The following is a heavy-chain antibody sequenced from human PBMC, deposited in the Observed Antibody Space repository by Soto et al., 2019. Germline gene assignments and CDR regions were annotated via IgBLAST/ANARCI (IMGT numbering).Heavy chain of an antibody. J-gene: IGHJ3*02. Sequence: ASVKVSCKASGYTFTSYGISWVRQAPGQGLEWIGGIIPIFGTANYAQKFQGRFTITADESTSTAYMELSSLRSEDTAVYYCARAPPVDYDILTGYYRGDAFDIWGQGTMVT. CDR2: IIPIFGTA. CDR1: GYTFTSYG. V-gene: IGHV1-69*13. D-gene: IGHD3-9*01. CDR3: ARAPPVDYDILTGYYRGDAFDI.